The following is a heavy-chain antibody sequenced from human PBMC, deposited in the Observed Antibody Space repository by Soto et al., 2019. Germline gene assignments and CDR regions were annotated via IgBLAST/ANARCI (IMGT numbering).Heavy chain of an antibody. Sequence: GASVKVSCKASGYTFTSYGISWVRQAPGQGLEWMGWISAYNGNTNYAQKLQGRVTMTTDTSTSTAYMELRSLRSDDTAVYYCARDYFGGPYSSGWKDFDYWGQGTLVTVSS. CDR3: ARDYFGGPYSSGWKDFDY. J-gene: IGHJ4*02. D-gene: IGHD6-19*01. V-gene: IGHV1-18*01. CDR2: ISAYNGNT. CDR1: GYTFTSYG.